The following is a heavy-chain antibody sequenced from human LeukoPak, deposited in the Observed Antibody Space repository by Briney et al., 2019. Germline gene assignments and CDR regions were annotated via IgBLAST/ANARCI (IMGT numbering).Heavy chain of an antibody. CDR3: ATDRNSGKYYDY. CDR1: GFTFRNYG. V-gene: IGHV3-33*01. J-gene: IGHJ4*02. Sequence: HPGGSLRLSCAAPGFTFRNYGTHWVRQAPGKGLGWVAVIYYDGSNQYYADSVKGRFTVSRDNAKNTLYLQMDSLRAEDTAVYYCATDRNSGKYYDYWGQGTLVTVPS. D-gene: IGHD1-26*01. CDR2: IYYDGSNQ.